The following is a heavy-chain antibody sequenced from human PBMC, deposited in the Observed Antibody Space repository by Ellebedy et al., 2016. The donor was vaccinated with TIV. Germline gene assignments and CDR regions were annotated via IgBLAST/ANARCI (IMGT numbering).Heavy chain of an antibody. J-gene: IGHJ4*02. Sequence: ASVKVSCKASGYTFTSYDINWVRQAPGQGLEWMGGIIPIFGTANYAQKFQGRVTITADESTSTAYMELSRLRSDDTAVYYWARGDDSSGYYFDYWGQGTLVTVSS. CDR3: ARGDDSSGYYFDY. CDR1: GYTFTSYD. V-gene: IGHV1-69*13. D-gene: IGHD3-22*01. CDR2: IIPIFGTA.